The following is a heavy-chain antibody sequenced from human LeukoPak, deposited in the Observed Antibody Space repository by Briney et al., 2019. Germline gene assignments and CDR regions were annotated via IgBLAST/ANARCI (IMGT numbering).Heavy chain of an antibody. J-gene: IGHJ4*02. V-gene: IGHV3-48*03. CDR1: GFTFSSYE. D-gene: IGHD5-18*01. CDR2: ISSSGSTI. CDR3: ARRIQLWLRYFDY. Sequence: GGSLRLSCAASGFTFSSYEMNWVRQAPGKGLEWVSYISSSGSTIYYADSVKGRFTISRDNAKNSLYLQMNSLRAEDTAVYYCARRIQLWLRYFDYWGQGTLVTVSS.